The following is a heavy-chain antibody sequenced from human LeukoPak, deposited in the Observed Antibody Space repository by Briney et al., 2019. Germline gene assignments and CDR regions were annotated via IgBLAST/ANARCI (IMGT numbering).Heavy chain of an antibody. CDR1: GGSISSYY. CDR3: AGEVGALSL. V-gene: IGHV4-59*12. D-gene: IGHD1-26*01. Sequence: PSETLSLTCTVSGGSISSYYWSWIRQPPGKGLEWIGYIYYSGSTYYNPSLKSRVTISVDTSKNQFSLKLNSVTAADTAVYYCAGEVGALSLWGQGTLVTVSS. J-gene: IGHJ4*02. CDR2: IYYSGST.